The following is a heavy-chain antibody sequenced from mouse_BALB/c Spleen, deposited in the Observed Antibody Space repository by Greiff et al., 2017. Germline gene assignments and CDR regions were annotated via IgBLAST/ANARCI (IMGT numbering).Heavy chain of an antibody. J-gene: IGHJ3*01. CDR3: ARPYYYGSSYVFAY. CDR1: GYSFTSYW. V-gene: IGHV1-5*01. Sequence: VQLQQSGTVLARPGASVKMSCKASGYSFTSYWMHWVKQRPGQGLEWIGAIYPGNSDTSYNQKFKGKAKLTAVTSASTAYMELSSLTNEDSAVYYCARPYYYGSSYVFAYWGQGTLVTVSA. D-gene: IGHD1-1*01. CDR2: IYPGNSDT.